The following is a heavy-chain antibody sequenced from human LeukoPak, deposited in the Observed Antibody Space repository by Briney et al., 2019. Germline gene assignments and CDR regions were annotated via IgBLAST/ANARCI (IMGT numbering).Heavy chain of an antibody. D-gene: IGHD5-24*01. CDR3: ARGRNIEMTTMSGGSDY. CDR2: LNPNSGDT. J-gene: IGHJ4*02. V-gene: IGHV1-2*02. CDR1: GYIFTDYY. Sequence: ASVKVSCKASGYIFTDYYIQWVRQAPGQGLEWMGWLNPNSGDTNYAQKFQGRVSMTRDSSISTAYMDLSDLRSDDTAVYSCARGRNIEMTTMSGGSDYWGQGTLVTVSS.